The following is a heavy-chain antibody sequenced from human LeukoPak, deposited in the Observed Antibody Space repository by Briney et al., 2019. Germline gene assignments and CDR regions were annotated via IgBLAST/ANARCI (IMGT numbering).Heavy chain of an antibody. D-gene: IGHD3-10*01. CDR2: ISGSGVST. Sequence: GGSLRLSCAASGFTFNSYGMNWVRQAPGKGLQWVSGISGSGVSTYYADSVRGRFTISRDNSKNTLYLQMNSLRAEDTAVYYCAKELLWFGELSPTFDYWGQGTLVTVSS. CDR3: AKELLWFGELSPTFDY. CDR1: GFTFNSYG. J-gene: IGHJ4*02. V-gene: IGHV3-23*01.